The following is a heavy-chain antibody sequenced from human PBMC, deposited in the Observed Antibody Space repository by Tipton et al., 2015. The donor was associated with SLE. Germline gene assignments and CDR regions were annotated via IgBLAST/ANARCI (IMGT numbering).Heavy chain of an antibody. Sequence: SLRLSCVASGFTFSIYDMNWVRQAPGKGLEWVSSISGSSDKIYYADSVRGRFTLSRDNAKNSLYLQMNSLRADDTAVYYCARDWDTLSTAGMDVWGQGTTVTVSS. J-gene: IGHJ6*02. V-gene: IGHV3-21*01. CDR2: ISGSSDKI. CDR1: GFTFSIYD. D-gene: IGHD5-18*01. CDR3: ARDWDTLSTAGMDV.